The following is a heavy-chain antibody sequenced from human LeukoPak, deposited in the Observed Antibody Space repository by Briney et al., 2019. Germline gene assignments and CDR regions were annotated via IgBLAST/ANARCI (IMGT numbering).Heavy chain of an antibody. CDR1: GYSFTKYR. V-gene: IGHV5-51*01. Sequence: GESLKISCKGSGYSFTKYRIGWVRQMPGKGLEWMGIIYPGDSDTRYSPSFQGQVIISADKSISTAYLQWSSLKASDSAMYYCAKGGVTVAEWFDPWGQGTLVTVSS. D-gene: IGHD6-19*01. CDR2: IYPGDSDT. J-gene: IGHJ5*02. CDR3: AKGGVTVAEWFDP.